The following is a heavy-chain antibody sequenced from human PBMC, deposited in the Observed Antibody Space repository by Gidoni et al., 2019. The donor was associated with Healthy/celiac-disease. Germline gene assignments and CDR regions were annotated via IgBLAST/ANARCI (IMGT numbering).Heavy chain of an antibody. Sequence: QLQLQESGPGLVKPSETLSLTCTVSGGSISSSSYYWGWIRQPPGKGLEWIGSIYYSGSTYYNPSLKSRVTISVDTSKNQFSLKLSSVTAADTAVYYCAREGGYCSSTSCYKGFYYYYYGMDVWGQGTTVTVSS. CDR3: AREGGYCSSTSCYKGFYYYYYGMDV. V-gene: IGHV4-39*02. CDR1: GGSISSSSYY. CDR2: IYYSGST. D-gene: IGHD2-2*02. J-gene: IGHJ6*02.